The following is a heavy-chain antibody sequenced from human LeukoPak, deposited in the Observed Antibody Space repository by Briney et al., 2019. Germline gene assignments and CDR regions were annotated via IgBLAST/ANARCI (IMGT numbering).Heavy chain of an antibody. CDR1: GFTFSYYW. V-gene: IGHV3-66*01. CDR2: LYAGGST. CDR3: VRGNGNVGGRLDP. Sequence: GGSLRLSCAASGFTFSYYWMHWVRQAPGKGLDWVSGLYAGGSTYYAGSVTGRFTISRDDSKNTLYLQMTGLRVDDTAIYYCVRGNGNVGGRLDPWGQGAWVIVSS. J-gene: IGHJ5*02. D-gene: IGHD1-1*01.